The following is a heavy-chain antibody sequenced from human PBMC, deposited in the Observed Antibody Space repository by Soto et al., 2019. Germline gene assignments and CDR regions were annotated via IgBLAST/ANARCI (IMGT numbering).Heavy chain of an antibody. J-gene: IGHJ6*02. CDR1: GGTFSSDA. CDR2: IIPIFGTA. CDR3: ARLKWIGELLEV. V-gene: IGHV1-69*01. D-gene: IGHD1-26*01. Sequence: ASVKVFGKASGGTFSSDAISWVRQAPGQGLALMGGIIPIFGTANYAQKFQGRVTITADEYTSTAYMELSSLRSEDTAVYYCARLKWIGELLEVWGEGTTETDSS.